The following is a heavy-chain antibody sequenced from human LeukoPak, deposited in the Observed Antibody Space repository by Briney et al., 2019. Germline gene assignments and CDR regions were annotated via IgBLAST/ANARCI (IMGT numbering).Heavy chain of an antibody. CDR3: ARQGYSSGWYRTWFDP. CDR1: GGSISSYY. J-gene: IGHJ5*02. CDR2: IYYSGST. D-gene: IGHD6-19*01. V-gene: IGHV4-59*01. Sequence: PSETLPLTCTVSGGSISSYYWSWIRQPPGKGLEWIGYIYYSGSTNYNPSLKSRVTISVDTSKNQFSLKLSSVTAADTAVYYCARQGYSSGWYRTWFDPWGQGTLVTVSS.